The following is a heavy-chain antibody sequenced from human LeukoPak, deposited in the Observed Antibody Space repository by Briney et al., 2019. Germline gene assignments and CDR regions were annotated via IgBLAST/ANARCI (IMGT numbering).Heavy chain of an antibody. J-gene: IGHJ4*02. CDR2: ISGYTGNT. CDR1: GYTFTSYY. Sequence: ASVKVSCKASGYTFTSYYMHWVRQAPGQGPEWMGWISGYTGNTNYAEKLQGRVTMTTDTSTSTAYMELRSLRSDDTAVYYCARDLTHRRNYDNSGYQIVPAFWGQGTLVTVSS. D-gene: IGHD3-22*01. V-gene: IGHV1-18*04. CDR3: ARDLTHRRNYDNSGYQIVPAF.